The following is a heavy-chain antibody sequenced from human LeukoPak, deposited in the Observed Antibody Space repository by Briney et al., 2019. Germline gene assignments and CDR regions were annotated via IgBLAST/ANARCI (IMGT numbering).Heavy chain of an antibody. J-gene: IGHJ5*02. D-gene: IGHD3-10*01. CDR3: ARYGSGSYFSWFDP. V-gene: IGHV4-34*01. CDR2: INHSGST. CDR1: GGSFSGYY. Sequence: SETLSLTCAVYGGSFSGYYWSWIRQPPGKGLEWIGEINHSGSTNYNPSLKSRVTISVDTSKNQFSLKLSSVTAADTAVYYCARYGSGSYFSWFDPWGQGTLVTVSS.